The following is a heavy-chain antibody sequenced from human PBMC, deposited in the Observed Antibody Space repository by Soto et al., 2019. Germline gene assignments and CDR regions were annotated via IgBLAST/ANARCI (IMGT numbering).Heavy chain of an antibody. J-gene: IGHJ4*02. Sequence: PGGSLRLSCVGPGFIFSNSAMHWVRQAPGKGLEWVAAMSYDGTKQYYVDSVKGRFTISRDNSRNTLFLQLNSLRDEDTAVYYCAKEYGSTWIDHWGQGTPVTVSS. CDR1: GFIFSNSA. V-gene: IGHV3-30*18. CDR3: AKEYGSTWIDH. D-gene: IGHD6-13*01. CDR2: MSYDGTKQ.